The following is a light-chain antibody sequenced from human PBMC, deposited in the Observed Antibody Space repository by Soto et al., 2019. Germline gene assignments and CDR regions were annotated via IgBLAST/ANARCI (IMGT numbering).Light chain of an antibody. J-gene: IGKJ2*03. CDR3: XXTSSTPYS. CDR1: QNIYSY. Sequence: DIQMTQSPSSLSASVGDRVTITCRASQNIYSYLNWYQQQPGKAPKLLIYGASRLQSGVTSRFSGSGSGADFTLTISSLQPEDFATYSXXXTSSTPYSFGQGTKVDIK. CDR2: GAS. V-gene: IGKV1-39*01.